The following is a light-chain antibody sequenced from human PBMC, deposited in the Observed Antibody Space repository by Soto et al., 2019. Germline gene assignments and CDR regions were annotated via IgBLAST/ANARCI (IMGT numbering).Light chain of an antibody. J-gene: IGKJ4*01. Sequence: DIQMTQSPSSLSASVGDRVTITCRASQSINSYLNWYQQKPGKAPKVLIYGASNLQGGVPSRFSGRGSGTDFTLTISGLQPEYFATYYCQQAYNAPLAFGGGTKVEVK. CDR3: QQAYNAPLA. CDR2: GAS. CDR1: QSINSY. V-gene: IGKV1-39*01.